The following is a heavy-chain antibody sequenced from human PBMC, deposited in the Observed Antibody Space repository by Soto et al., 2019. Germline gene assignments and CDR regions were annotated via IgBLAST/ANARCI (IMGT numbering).Heavy chain of an antibody. Sequence: GGSLRLSCAASGFTFSSYEINWVRQAPGKGLEWVSSISSSSSYIYYADSLKGRFTISRDNDKSSLFLQMNSLRAEDTAVYYCARDKCSGWYTFDYWGQGNPVTVSS. D-gene: IGHD6-13*01. J-gene: IGHJ4*02. CDR3: ARDKCSGWYTFDY. CDR2: ISSSSSYI. CDR1: GFTFSSYE. V-gene: IGHV3-21*01.